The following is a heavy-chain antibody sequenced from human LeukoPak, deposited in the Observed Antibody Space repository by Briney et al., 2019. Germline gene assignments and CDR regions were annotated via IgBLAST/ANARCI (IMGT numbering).Heavy chain of an antibody. CDR3: ARDRGTAMVRYNDAFDI. D-gene: IGHD5-18*01. Sequence: ASVKVSCKASGYTFTGYYMHWVRQAPGQGLEWMGWINPNSGGTNYEQKFQGRVTMTRDTSISTAYMELSRLRSDDTAVYYCARDRGTAMVRYNDAFDIWGQGTMVTVSS. V-gene: IGHV1-2*02. CDR2: INPNSGGT. CDR1: GYTFTGYY. J-gene: IGHJ3*02.